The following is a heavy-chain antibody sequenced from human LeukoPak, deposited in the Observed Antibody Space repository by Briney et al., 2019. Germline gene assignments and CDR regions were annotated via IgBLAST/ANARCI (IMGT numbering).Heavy chain of an antibody. V-gene: IGHV4-59*01. Sequence: SETLSLTCTVSSGSITNYWSWIRQPPGKGLEYIGHIYYTGTTDYNPSLKSRVTTSVDTSKSQFSLRLISVTASDTAVYFCAGAPNQHYFDYWGQGTLVAVSS. CDR1: SGSITNY. CDR3: AGAPNQHYFDY. CDR2: IYYTGTT. J-gene: IGHJ4*02.